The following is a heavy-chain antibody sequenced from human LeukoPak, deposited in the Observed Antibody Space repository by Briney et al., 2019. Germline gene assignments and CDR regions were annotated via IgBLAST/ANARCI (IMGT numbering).Heavy chain of an antibody. CDR2: IYPGDSDT. V-gene: IGHV5-51*01. J-gene: IGHJ5*02. Sequence: GESLKISCKASGYRFTTYWIAWVRQMPGKGLEWMGIIYPGDSDTRYSPSFQGQVTISADKSISTAYLQWSSLKASDTAMYYCATLAGDSSGYNYYANWFDPWGQGTLVTVSS. CDR1: GYRFTTYW. D-gene: IGHD3-22*01. CDR3: ATLAGDSSGYNYYANWFDP.